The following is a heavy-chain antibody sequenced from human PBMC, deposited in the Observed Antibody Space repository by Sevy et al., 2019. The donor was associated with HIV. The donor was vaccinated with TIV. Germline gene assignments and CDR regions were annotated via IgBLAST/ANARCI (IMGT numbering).Heavy chain of an antibody. CDR3: ARDRDGTSGFFDS. J-gene: IGHJ4*02. V-gene: IGHV3-30-3*01. CDR1: GFTFSRYA. CDR2: TSYDGSNK. D-gene: IGHD5-12*01. Sequence: GGSLRLSCAASGFTFSRYAMHWVRQAPGKGLEWVALTSYDGSNKDYADSVKGRFTISRDNSKNTLFLQMNSLRPEDTAVYYCARDRDGTSGFFDSWGQGTLVTVSS.